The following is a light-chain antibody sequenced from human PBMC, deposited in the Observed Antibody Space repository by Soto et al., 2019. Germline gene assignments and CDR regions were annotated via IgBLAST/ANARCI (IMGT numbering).Light chain of an antibody. V-gene: IGKV1D-12*01. J-gene: IGKJ5*01. CDR3: VQASSFPVT. CDR1: QGISAW. Sequence: DIQMTQSPSSVSASVGDRVTITCRASQGISAWLAWYQQKPGKAPKLLIYAASSLQSGVPSRFSGSGFGTYFTLAVSSLEPEDFATYYCVQASSFPVTFGQGTRLEIK. CDR2: AAS.